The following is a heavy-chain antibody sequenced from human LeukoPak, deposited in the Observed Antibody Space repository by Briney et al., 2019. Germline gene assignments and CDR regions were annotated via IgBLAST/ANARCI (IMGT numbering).Heavy chain of an antibody. CDR1: GFTFSDYN. D-gene: IGHD5/OR15-5a*01. CDR3: ARVRSSVWDFDC. V-gene: IGHV3-21*01. CDR2: IRSSSTDT. J-gene: IGHJ4*02. Sequence: GGSLTLSCAASGFTFSDYNMNWVRPAPGKGLEWVSSIRSSSTDTYADSVKGRFTISRDNGKNSLYLQMNSLRAEDTAVYFCARVRSSVWDFDCWGQGALVTVSS.